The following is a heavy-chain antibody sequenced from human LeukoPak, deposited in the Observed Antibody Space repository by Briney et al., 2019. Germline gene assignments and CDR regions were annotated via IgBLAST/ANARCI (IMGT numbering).Heavy chain of an antibody. V-gene: IGHV4-4*07. J-gene: IGHJ4*02. CDR3: ARDVGYSYGPFDY. CDR2: IHTSGGT. D-gene: IGHD5-18*01. CDR1: GGSISSNYY. Sequence: PSETLSLTCIVSGGSISSNYYWSWIRQPAGKGLEWIGRIHTSGGTYYNPSLKSRVTVSVDTSKSQFSLKLSSVTAADTAVYYCARDVGYSYGPFDYWGQGTLVTVSS.